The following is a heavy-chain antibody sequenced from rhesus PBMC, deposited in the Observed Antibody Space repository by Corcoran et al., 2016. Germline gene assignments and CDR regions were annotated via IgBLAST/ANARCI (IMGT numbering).Heavy chain of an antibody. CDR1: GFSLSTSGMG. CDR3: ARLYCSSGYFDY. V-gene: IGHV2S1*01. D-gene: IGHD2-15*01. J-gene: IGHJ4*01. CDR2: IYWDDDK. Sequence: QVTLKESGPALVKPTQTLTMTCTFPGFSLSTSGMGVGWIRQPPGKALEWLAVIYWDDDKCYSTSLKSRLTISKDTSKNQVALTVTNMDPVDTATYYCARLYCSSGYFDYWGQGVLVTVSS.